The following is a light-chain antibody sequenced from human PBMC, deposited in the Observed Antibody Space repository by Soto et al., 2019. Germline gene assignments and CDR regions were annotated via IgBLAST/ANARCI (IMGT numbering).Light chain of an antibody. J-gene: IGKJ2*01. CDR2: KAS. V-gene: IGKV1-5*03. Sequence: DLQMTQSPSTLSASVGGRVTITCRASQSISSWLAWYQQKPGKAPKLLIYKASSLESGVPSRFSGSGSGTEFTLTISSLQPDDFATYYCQQYNSYPYTFGQGTKLEIK. CDR1: QSISSW. CDR3: QQYNSYPYT.